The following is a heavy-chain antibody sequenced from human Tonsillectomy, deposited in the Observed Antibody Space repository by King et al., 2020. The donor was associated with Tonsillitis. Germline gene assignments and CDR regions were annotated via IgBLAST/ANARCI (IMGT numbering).Heavy chain of an antibody. J-gene: IGHJ6*02. D-gene: IGHD6-19*01. CDR1: GLTVTSNY. CDR3: ARDRGVAVAETSFRDYYYGMDV. CDR2: IYSGGRT. V-gene: IGHV3-66*01. Sequence: VQLVESGGGLVQPGGSLRLSCAASGLTVTSNYMSWVRQAPGKGLEWVSTIYSGGRTYYADSVKGRFTISRDNSKSTLYLQMNSLGAEDTAVYYCARDRGVAVAETSFRDYYYGMDVWGQGTTVTVSS.